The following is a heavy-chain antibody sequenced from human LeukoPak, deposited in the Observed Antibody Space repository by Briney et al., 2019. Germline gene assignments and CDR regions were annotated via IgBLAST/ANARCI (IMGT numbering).Heavy chain of an antibody. V-gene: IGHV4-39*02. CDR3: ARMLRTVWELPYY. J-gene: IGHJ4*02. CDR1: GGSISSSSYY. D-gene: IGHD1-26*01. CDR2: IYYSGST. Sequence: SETLSLTCTVSGGSISSSSYYWGWIRQPPGKGLEWIGSIYYSGSTYYNPSLKSRVTISVDTSKNHFSLKLSSVTAADTAVYYCARMLRTVWELPYYWGQGTLVTVSS.